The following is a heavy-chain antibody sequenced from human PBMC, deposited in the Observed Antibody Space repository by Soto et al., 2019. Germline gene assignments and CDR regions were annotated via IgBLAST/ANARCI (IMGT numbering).Heavy chain of an antibody. J-gene: IGHJ4*02. Sequence: QVQLVESGGGVVQPGRSLRLSCAASGFTFSSYGMHWVRQAPGKGLEWVAVIWYDGSNKYYADSVKGRFTISRDNSKNTLYLQMNSLRAEETAVYYCARDRDDILTGQNPIFDYWGQGTLVTVSS. CDR2: IWYDGSNK. CDR3: ARDRDDILTGQNPIFDY. CDR1: GFTFSSYG. D-gene: IGHD3-9*01. V-gene: IGHV3-33*01.